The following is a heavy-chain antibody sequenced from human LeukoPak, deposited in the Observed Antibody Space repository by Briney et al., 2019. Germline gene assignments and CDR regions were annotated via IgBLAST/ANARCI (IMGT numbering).Heavy chain of an antibody. CDR1: GFTSSSYG. Sequence: GGSLRLSCAASGFTSSSYGMHWVRQAPGKGLEWVAVISYDGSNKYYADSVKGRFTISRDNSKNTLYLQMNSLRAEDTAVYYCAGVIAAGSWIDYWGQGTLVTVSS. D-gene: IGHD6-13*01. CDR2: ISYDGSNK. CDR3: AGVIAAGSWIDY. V-gene: IGHV3-30*03. J-gene: IGHJ4*02.